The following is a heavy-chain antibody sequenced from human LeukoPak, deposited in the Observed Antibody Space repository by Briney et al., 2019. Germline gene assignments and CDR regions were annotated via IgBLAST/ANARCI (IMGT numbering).Heavy chain of an antibody. V-gene: IGHV4-4*07. CDR2: IYTSGST. J-gene: IGHJ4*02. Sequence: SETLSLTCTVSGGSISSYYWSWIRQPAGKGLEWIGRIYTSGSTNYNPFLKSRVTMSVDTSKNQFSLKLSSVTAADTAVYYCARGNILCSGGSCSTNIDYWGQGTLVTVSS. CDR1: GGSISSYY. D-gene: IGHD2-15*01. CDR3: ARGNILCSGGSCSTNIDY.